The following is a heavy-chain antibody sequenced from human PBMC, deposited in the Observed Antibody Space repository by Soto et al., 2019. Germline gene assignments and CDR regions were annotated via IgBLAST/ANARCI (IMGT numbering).Heavy chain of an antibody. J-gene: IGHJ6*02. D-gene: IGHD6-19*01. Sequence: SEILSLTCTVSGGSISSYYWSRIRQPPGKGLEWIRYISYSGSTNYNPSLKSRVTISVDTSKNQFSLKLSSVTAADTAVYYCARIGSGWDYYYGMDVWGQGTTVTVSS. V-gene: IGHV4-59*01. CDR2: ISYSGST. CDR1: GGSISSYY. CDR3: ARIGSGWDYYYGMDV.